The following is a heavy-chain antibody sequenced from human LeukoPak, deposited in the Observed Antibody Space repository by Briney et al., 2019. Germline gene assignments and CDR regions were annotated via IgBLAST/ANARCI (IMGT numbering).Heavy chain of an antibody. CDR2: ISFDGAYR. CDR1: GFTSSA. CDR3: AKDQQGGAGSGRFDY. V-gene: IGHV3-30*04. J-gene: IGHJ4*02. Sequence: GRSLTLSCAASGFTSSAIHWVRQSPGKGLDWLAIISFDGAYRYYANSVKGRFTISRDISKNTFYLQMSSLTADDAALYYCAKDQQGGAGSGRFDYWGQGTLVTVSS. D-gene: IGHD3-10*01.